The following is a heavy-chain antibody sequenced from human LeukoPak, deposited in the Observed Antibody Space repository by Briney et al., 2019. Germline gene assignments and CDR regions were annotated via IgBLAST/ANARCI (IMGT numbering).Heavy chain of an antibody. CDR2: IYYSGST. J-gene: IGHJ6*02. CDR3: ARRSGGSYPYYYYGMDV. D-gene: IGHD2-15*01. CDR1: GGSMRNYY. Sequence: SETLSLTCTVSGGSMRNYYWNWIRQPPGKGLEWIGYIYYSGSTNYNPSLESRVTISVDTSRNQFSLRLSSVTAADTAVYYCARRSGGSYPYYYYGMDVWGQGTTVTVSS. V-gene: IGHV4-59*12.